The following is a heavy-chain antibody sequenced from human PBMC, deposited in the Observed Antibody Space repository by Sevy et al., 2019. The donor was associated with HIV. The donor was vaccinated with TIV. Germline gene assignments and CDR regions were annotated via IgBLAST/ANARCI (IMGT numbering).Heavy chain of an antibody. CDR2: IIPILGIA. CDR3: ARGSTVEMATIFFDY. Sequence: ASVKVSCKASGGTFSSYAISWVRQAPGQGLEWMGRIIPILGIANYAQMFQGRVTITADKSTSTAYMELSSLRSEDTAVYYCARGSTVEMATIFFDYWGQGTLVTVSS. V-gene: IGHV1-69*04. D-gene: IGHD5-12*01. J-gene: IGHJ4*02. CDR1: GGTFSSYA.